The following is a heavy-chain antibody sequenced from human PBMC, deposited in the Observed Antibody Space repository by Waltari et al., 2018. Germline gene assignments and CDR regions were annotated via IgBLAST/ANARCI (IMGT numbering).Heavy chain of an antibody. J-gene: IGHJ6*03. CDR2: IRYDGSNK. CDR3: AKVGAVAGTIYYYYYMDV. D-gene: IGHD6-19*01. CDR1: GFTFSSYG. Sequence: QVQLVESGGGVVQPGGSLRLSCAASGFTFSSYGMHWVRQAPGKGLEWVAFIRYDGSNKYYADSVKGRFTISRDNSKNTLYLQMNSLRDEDTAVYYCAKVGAVAGTIYYYYYMDVWGKGTTVTVSS. V-gene: IGHV3-30*02.